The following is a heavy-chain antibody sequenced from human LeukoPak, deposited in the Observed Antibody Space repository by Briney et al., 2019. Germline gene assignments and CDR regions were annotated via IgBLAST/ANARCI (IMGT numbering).Heavy chain of an antibody. CDR1: GDTLRSYA. V-gene: IGHV1-69*04. D-gene: IGHD3-16*01. CDR3: ARGPAMGGGAPFDY. Sequence: GASVKVSRKVSGDTLRSYAISWVPHPPGQGLEWMGRIIPILGIANYAQKFQGRVPITADKSTGTAYMELSSLRSEDTAVYYCARGPAMGGGAPFDYWGQGTLVTVSS. CDR2: IIPILGIA. J-gene: IGHJ4*02.